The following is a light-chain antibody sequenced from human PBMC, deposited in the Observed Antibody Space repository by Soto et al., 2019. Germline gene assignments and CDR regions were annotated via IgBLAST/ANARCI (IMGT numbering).Light chain of an antibody. CDR3: QQLESYPST. Sequence: IQLTQSPSSLSASVGDIVTITFRASQGISNFLAWYKQKPGKAPKLLIYAASTLQSGVPSRFSGSGSGTDFTLTISSLQPEDFATYYCQQLESYPSTFGGGTKVDIK. CDR1: QGISNF. J-gene: IGKJ4*01. CDR2: AAS. V-gene: IGKV1-9*01.